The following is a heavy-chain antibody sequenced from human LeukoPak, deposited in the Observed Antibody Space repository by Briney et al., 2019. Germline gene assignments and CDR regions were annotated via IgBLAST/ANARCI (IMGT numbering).Heavy chain of an antibody. CDR3: ARVGLEPTTGLHYYYYYYMDV. CDR2: INYSGST. CDR1: VGSFSCFY. V-gene: IGHV4-34*01. J-gene: IGHJ6*03. Sequence: PSDTLSLTCAFYVGSFSCFYWSWIRQPPGKGLEWIGEINYSGSTNYNPSLKSRVTISVDTSKHQFPLKLSSVPAADTAMYYCARVGLEPTTGLHYYYYYYMDVWGKGPTVPVSS. D-gene: IGHD4-11*01.